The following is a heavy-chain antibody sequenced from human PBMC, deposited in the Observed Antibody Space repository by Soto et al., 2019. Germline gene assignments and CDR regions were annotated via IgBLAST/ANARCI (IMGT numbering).Heavy chain of an antibody. CDR2: ISSSSSTI. CDR1: YVTCSTYS. V-gene: IGHV3-48*01. CDR3: GFGEESRYYYGMDV. Sequence: SQRVPSAAAYVTCSTYSRNCIPQETGKGLEWVSYISSSSSTIYYADSVKGRFTISRDNAKNSLYLQMNSLRAEDTAVYYSGFGEESRYYYGMDVSAERTTVTVCS. J-gene: IGHJ6*01. D-gene: IGHD3-10*01.